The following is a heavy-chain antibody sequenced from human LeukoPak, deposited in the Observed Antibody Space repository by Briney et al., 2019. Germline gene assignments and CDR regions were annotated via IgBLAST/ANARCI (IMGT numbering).Heavy chain of an antibody. V-gene: IGHV1-2*02. CDR1: GYTFTGYY. CDR2: INPNSGGT. J-gene: IGHJ4*02. D-gene: IGHD2-2*02. CDR3: ARGHIWCSSTSCYTGPNDY. Sequence: GASVKVSCKASGYTFTGYYMHWVRQAPGQGLEWMGWINPNSGGTNYAQKFQGRVTMTRDTSISTAYMELSRLRSDDTAVYYCARGHIWCSSTSCYTGPNDYWGQGTRVTVSS.